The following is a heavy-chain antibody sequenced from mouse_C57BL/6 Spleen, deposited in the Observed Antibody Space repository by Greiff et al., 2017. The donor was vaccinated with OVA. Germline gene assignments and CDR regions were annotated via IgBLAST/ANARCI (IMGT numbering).Heavy chain of an antibody. V-gene: IGHV1-80*01. CDR2: FYPGDVDT. CDR1: GYAFSSYR. D-gene: IGHD3-2*02. CDR3: AETAQATDFAY. J-gene: IGHJ3*01. Sequence: VQLQESGAELVKPGASVKISCKASGYAFSSYRMNWVKQRPGKGLEWIRPFYPGDVDTNYNGKFKGKATLTADKSSSTDYMQLSRLTSEDSAVYFCAETAQATDFAYWGQGTLVTVSA.